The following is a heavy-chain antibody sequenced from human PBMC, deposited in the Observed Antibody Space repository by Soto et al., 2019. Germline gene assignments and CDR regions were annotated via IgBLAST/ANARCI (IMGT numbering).Heavy chain of an antibody. CDR2: TSTSSTTT. CDR1: GFTFSIYG. CDR3: ARDSITAAGRYTFDI. V-gene: IGHV3-48*02. J-gene: IGHJ3*02. Sequence: VQLVESGGGLFRLGGPLSLSFAASGFTFSIYGLNGSRQPPGKGLEWISYTSTSSTTTYYADSVKGRFTISRDNAKNSLYLQMNSLRDEDTAVYYCARDSITAAGRYTFDIWGQGTMVSVSS. D-gene: IGHD6-13*01.